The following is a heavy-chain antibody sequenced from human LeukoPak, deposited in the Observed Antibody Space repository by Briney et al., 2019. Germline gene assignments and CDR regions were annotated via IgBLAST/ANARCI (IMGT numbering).Heavy chain of an antibody. J-gene: IGHJ4*02. CDR2: IHYSGST. CDR1: GGSINSYY. CDR3: ARGLIKGIAVAGTG. D-gene: IGHD6-19*01. Sequence: ASETLSLTCTVSGGSINSYYWSWIRQPPGRGLEWIGSIHYSGSTSYNPSLRSRVTISVDTSQNQFSLKLSSVTAADTAVYYCARGLIKGIAVAGTGWGQGTLVTVSS. V-gene: IGHV4-59*01.